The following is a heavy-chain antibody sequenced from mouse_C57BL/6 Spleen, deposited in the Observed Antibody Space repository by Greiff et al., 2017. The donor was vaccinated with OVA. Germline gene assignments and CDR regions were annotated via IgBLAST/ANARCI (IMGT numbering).Heavy chain of an antibody. V-gene: IGHV1-26*01. CDR3: AEEIYYGSYYAMDY. Sequence: VQLQQSGPELVKPGASVKISCKASGYTFTDYYMNWVKQSHGKSLEWIGDINPNNGGTSYNQKFKGKATLTVDKSSSTAYMELRSLTSEDSAVYYCAEEIYYGSYYAMDYWGQGTSVTVSS. CDR1: GYTFTDYY. CDR2: INPNNGGT. J-gene: IGHJ4*01. D-gene: IGHD2-2*01.